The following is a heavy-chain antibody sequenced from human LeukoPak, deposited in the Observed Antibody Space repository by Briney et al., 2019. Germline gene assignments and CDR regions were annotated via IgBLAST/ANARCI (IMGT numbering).Heavy chain of an antibody. CDR1: GYSFNSYY. CDR3: ARHVTMVRGVDS. V-gene: IGHV5-10-1*01. Sequence: GESLKISCKASGYSFNSYYISWVRQMPEKGLEWMGTIDPTDAHARYSPSFQGRVTFSLDTSITTAYLQWNSLRASDTAMYYCARHVTMVRGVDSWGQGTLVTVSS. J-gene: IGHJ5*01. CDR2: IDPTDAHA. D-gene: IGHD3-10*01.